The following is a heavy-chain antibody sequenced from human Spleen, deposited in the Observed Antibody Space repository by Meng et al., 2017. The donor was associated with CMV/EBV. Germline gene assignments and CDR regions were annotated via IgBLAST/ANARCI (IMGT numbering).Heavy chain of an antibody. D-gene: IGHD2-2*01. V-gene: IGHV4-31*02. J-gene: IGHJ1*01. CDR1: GSYY. CDR2: IYYSGTT. Sequence: GSYYWSWIRQHPGKGPEWIGNIYYSGTTYYTPSLKSRVIISLDTSKNRFSLKLSSVTAADTAMYYCARDAEEGYCSGTKCSPSHFQHWGPGILVTVSS. CDR3: ARDAEEGYCSGTKCSPSHFQH.